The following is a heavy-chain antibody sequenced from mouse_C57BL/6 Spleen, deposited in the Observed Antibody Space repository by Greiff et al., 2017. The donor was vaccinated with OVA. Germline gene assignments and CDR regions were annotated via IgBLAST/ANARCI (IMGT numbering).Heavy chain of an antibody. Sequence: VQLQQPGAELVRPGTSVKLSCKASGYTFTSYWMHWVKQRPGQGLEWIGVIDPSDSYTNYNQKFKGKATLTVDTSSSTAYMQLSSLTSEDSAVYYCACYSNYDYWGQGTTLTVSS. D-gene: IGHD2-5*01. CDR2: IDPSDSYT. J-gene: IGHJ2*01. CDR3: ACYSNYDY. V-gene: IGHV1-59*01. CDR1: GYTFTSYW.